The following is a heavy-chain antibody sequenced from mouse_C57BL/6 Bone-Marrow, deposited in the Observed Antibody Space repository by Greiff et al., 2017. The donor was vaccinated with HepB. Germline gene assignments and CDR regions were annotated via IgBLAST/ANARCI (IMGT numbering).Heavy chain of an antibody. Sequence: EVHLQQSGTVLARPGASVKMSCKTSGYTFTSYWMHWVKQRPGQGLEWIGAIYPGNSDTSYNQKFKGKAKLTAVTSASTAYMELSSLTNEDSAVYYCTTSPLVVADYWGQGTTLTVSS. D-gene: IGHD1-1*01. V-gene: IGHV1-5*01. CDR1: GYTFTSYW. CDR3: TTSPLVVADY. J-gene: IGHJ2*01. CDR2: IYPGNSDT.